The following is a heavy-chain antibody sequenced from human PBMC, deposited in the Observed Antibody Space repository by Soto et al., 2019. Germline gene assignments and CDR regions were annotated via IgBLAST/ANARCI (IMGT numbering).Heavy chain of an antibody. Sequence: GGSLRLSCVASGFAFSNYVVAWFRQAPGKGLEWVSVIAGDSSGIRYADSVRDRFTISRDNSKNTLYLQMTGLGAEDTAVYSCAKYIIPGVSRYFDLWGLGTLVTVSS. D-gene: IGHD2-2*01. CDR3: AKYIIPGVSRYFDL. CDR2: IAGDSSGI. CDR1: GFAFSNYV. V-gene: IGHV3-23*01. J-gene: IGHJ4*02.